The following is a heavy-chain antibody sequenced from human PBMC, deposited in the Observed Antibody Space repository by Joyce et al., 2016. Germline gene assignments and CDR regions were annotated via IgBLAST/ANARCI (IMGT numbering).Heavy chain of an antibody. CDR3: ARPVYCSVTSCSGPFQS. J-gene: IGHJ4*01. D-gene: IGHD2-2*01. CDR2: IDDRGRT. Sequence: QVHLQQWGAGLLKPSETLSLTCAVYGGSFSNYFWSWIRQPPGKGLGWIGEIDDRGRTKYNPSLKSRGIISIDTSKNQFSRKLSSVAAADTAVYYCARPVYCSVTSCSGPFQSWGKGSLVAVSS. V-gene: IGHV4-34*02. CDR1: GGSFSNYF.